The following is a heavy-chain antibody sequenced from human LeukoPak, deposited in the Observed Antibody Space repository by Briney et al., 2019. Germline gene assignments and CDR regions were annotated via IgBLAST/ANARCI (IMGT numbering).Heavy chain of an antibody. CDR1: GYTFTSYY. Sequence: ASVKVSCKASGYTFTSYYMHWVRQDPGQGLEWMGIINPSGGSTSYAQKFQGRVTMTRDTSTSTVYMELSSLRSEDTAVYYCARDEGIVGATDYWGQGTLVTVSS. J-gene: IGHJ4*02. CDR3: ARDEGIVGATDY. V-gene: IGHV1-46*01. CDR2: INPSGGST. D-gene: IGHD1-26*01.